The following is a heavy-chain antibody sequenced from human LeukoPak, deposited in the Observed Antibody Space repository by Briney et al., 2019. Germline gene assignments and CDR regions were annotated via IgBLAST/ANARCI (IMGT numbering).Heavy chain of an antibody. CDR3: ARDTDYGDYGVTRWFDP. CDR2: INPNSGGT. V-gene: IGHV1-2*02. CDR1: GYTFTGYY. J-gene: IGHJ5*02. Sequence: ASVKVSCKASGYTFTGYYMHWVRQAPGQGLEWMGWINPNSGGTNYAQKFQGRVTMTRDTSISTAYMELSRLRSDDTAVYYCARDTDYGDYGVTRWFDPWGQGTLVTVSS. D-gene: IGHD4-17*01.